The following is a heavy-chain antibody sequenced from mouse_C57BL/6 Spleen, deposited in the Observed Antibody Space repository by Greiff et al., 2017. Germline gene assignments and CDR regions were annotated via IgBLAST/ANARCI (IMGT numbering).Heavy chain of an antibody. V-gene: IGHV1-64*01. CDR3: ASLLIATPGSMDY. CDR1: GYNFTSYG. J-gene: IGHJ4*01. CDR2: IHPNSGSS. Sequence: QVQLKQPGAELVKPGASVKLSCKASGYNFTSYGMHWVKQRPGQGLEWIGMIHPNSGSSNYNEKFKSKATLAVDKSTSTAYMQISSLTSEDSAVYYCASLLIATPGSMDYWGQGTSVTVSS. D-gene: IGHD1-1*01.